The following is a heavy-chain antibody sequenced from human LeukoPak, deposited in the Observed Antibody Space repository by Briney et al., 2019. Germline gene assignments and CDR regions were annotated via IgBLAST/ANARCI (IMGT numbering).Heavy chain of an antibody. D-gene: IGHD1-14*01. CDR2: INPDSGGT. V-gene: IGHV1-2*04. Sequence: ASVMVSCRASGYTFTGYYMSWVRQAPGQGLEWMGWINPDSGGTHYAQNFQGWVTMTRDTSISTAYMELSRLRSDDTAVYYCARGTLTAPRSAFDIWGQGTMVTVSS. CDR1: GYTFTGYY. CDR3: ARGTLTAPRSAFDI. J-gene: IGHJ3*02.